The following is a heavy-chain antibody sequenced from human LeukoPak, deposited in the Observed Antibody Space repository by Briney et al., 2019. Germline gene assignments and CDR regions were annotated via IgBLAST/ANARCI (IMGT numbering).Heavy chain of an antibody. D-gene: IGHD3-9*01. CDR3: AGGSGYLITS. V-gene: IGHV3-48*03. CDR2: IDGSGSTI. J-gene: IGHJ5*02. Sequence: GGSLRLSCAASGFTFTSYEMNWVCQAPGKGLERVSYIDGSGSTIYYADSVKGRLTISRDNAKNSLYLQMNSLRAEDTAVYYCAGGSGYLITSWGQGTLVTVSS. CDR1: GFTFTSYE.